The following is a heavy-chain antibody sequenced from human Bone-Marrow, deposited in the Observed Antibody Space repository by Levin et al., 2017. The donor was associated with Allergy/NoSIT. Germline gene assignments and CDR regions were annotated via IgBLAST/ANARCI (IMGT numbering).Heavy chain of an antibody. J-gene: IGHJ6*02. D-gene: IGHD1-20*01. V-gene: IGHV4-61*01. Sequence: SETLSLSCTVSGASVSSGTYYWSWIRQPPGKGLQWIAYISTSGITNYNPSLKSRVTISVDTSKNQFSLELSSVTAADTAVFFCARMRHYNWNDGFSSSYAMDVWGQGTTVTVSS. CDR2: ISTSGIT. CDR3: ARMRHYNWNDGFSSSYAMDV. CDR1: GASVSSGTYY.